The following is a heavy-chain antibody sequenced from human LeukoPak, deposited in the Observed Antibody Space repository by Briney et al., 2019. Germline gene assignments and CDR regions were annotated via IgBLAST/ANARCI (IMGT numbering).Heavy chain of an antibody. Sequence: GRSLRLSCAASGLTFSSYAMHWVRQAPGKGLEWVSGISWNSGSIGYADSVKGRFTISRDNAKNSLYLQMNSLRAEDTALYYCAKEDYGMDVWGQGTTVTVSS. V-gene: IGHV3-9*01. CDR1: GLTFSSYA. J-gene: IGHJ6*02. CDR2: ISWNSGSI. CDR3: AKEDYGMDV.